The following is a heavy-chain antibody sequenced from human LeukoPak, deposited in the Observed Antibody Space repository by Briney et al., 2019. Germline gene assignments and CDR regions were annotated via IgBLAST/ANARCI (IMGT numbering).Heavy chain of an antibody. CDR3: TRSWYYYDY. Sequence: GGSLRLSCTASGFTFGDYAVTWVRQAPGMGLEWVGLIRSKANGGTTENAASVKGRFTISRDDSKSITYLQMNSLKTEDTAVYYCTRSWYYYDYWGQGTLVTVSS. CDR1: GFTFGDYA. J-gene: IGHJ4*02. V-gene: IGHV3-49*04. CDR2: IRSKANGGTT.